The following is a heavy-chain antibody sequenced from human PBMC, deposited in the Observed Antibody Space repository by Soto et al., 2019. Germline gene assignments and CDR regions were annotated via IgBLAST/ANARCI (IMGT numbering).Heavy chain of an antibody. CDR2: IYYSGST. CDR1: GGSISSSSYY. D-gene: IGHD2-21*02. Sequence: SETLSLTCTVSGGSISSSSYYWGWIRQPPGKGLEWIGSIYYSGSTYYNPSLKSRVTISVDTSKNQFSLKLSSVTAADTAVYYCARPETNFSPIIDCEGSKWFHPSGQGTLVTVSS. J-gene: IGHJ5*02. V-gene: IGHV4-39*01. CDR3: ARPETNFSPIIDCEGSKWFHP.